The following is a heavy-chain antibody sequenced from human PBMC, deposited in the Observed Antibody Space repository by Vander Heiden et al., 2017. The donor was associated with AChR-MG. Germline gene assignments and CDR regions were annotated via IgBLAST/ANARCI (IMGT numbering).Heavy chain of an antibody. CDR1: GGSIRSSSYY. CDR2: TRYSGST. CDR3: VTLSDFDF. V-gene: IGHV4-39*01. J-gene: IGHJ4*02. Sequence: QLQLQESGPGLVKPSETLSLTCIVSGGSIRSSSYYWAWIRQPPGKGLEWIGSTRYSGSTYYNPSLKSRVTISVDTSKNQFSLKLTSVTAADTAVYYCVTLSDFDFWCQGTLVTVSS.